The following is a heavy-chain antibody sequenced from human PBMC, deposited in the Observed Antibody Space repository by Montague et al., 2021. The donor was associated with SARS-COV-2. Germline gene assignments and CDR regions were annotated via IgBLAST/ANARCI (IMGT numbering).Heavy chain of an antibody. CDR3: ARDIAVAGLFDY. CDR1: GDSISTSTW. J-gene: IGHJ4*02. D-gene: IGHD6-19*01. V-gene: IGHV4-61*02. Sequence: TLSLTCRVSGDSISTSTWWTWVRQPAGKGLEWIGRISISGSTNYNPSLKSRVTISVDTSKNQFSLKLSSVTAADTAVYYCARDIAVAGLFDYWGQGTLVTVSS. CDR2: ISISGST.